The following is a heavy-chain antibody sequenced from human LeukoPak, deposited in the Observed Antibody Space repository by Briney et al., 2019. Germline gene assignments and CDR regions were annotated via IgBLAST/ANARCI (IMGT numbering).Heavy chain of an antibody. V-gene: IGHV4-59*08. CDR1: GGPISSYY. J-gene: IGHJ4*02. D-gene: IGHD3-16*01. CDR3: ARHVPQWGSYY. Sequence: KPSETPSLTCTVSGGPISSYYWSRIRQPPGRGREWSGYIYYSGSTNYNPSLKSRVTISVATSKNQFSLKLSSVTAADTAVYYCARHVPQWGSYYWGQGTLVTVSS. CDR2: IYYSGST.